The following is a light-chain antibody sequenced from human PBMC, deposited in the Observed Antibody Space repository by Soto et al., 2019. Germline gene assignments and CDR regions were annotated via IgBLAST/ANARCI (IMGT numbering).Light chain of an antibody. CDR1: SSDVGGYNY. V-gene: IGLV2-14*03. CDR3: SSYTSRSTAV. J-gene: IGLJ2*01. CDR2: DVS. Sequence: QSALTQPASVSGSPGQSITISCTGTSSDVGGYNYVSWYQQYPGKAPKLIIYDVSDRPSGVSDCFSGSKSGNTASLTISGLQAEDEADYYCSSYTSRSTAVFGGGTKLTVL.